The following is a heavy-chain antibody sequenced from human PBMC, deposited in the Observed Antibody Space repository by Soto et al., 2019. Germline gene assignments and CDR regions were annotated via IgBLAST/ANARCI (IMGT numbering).Heavy chain of an antibody. CDR3: ARYIDYDIDY. D-gene: IGHD5-12*01. CDR2: IYPKEGTA. J-gene: IGHJ4*02. Sequence: QVQLVQSGAEVQKPGASVKVSCKTSGYIFKNYGISWVRQAPGQGLEWMGWIYPKEGTANFAQNFQGRVTLTTDTPTSKAYIELRGRRFDDSAVYFCARYIDYDIDYWGQGTLVTVS. V-gene: IGHV1-18*01. CDR1: GYIFKNYG.